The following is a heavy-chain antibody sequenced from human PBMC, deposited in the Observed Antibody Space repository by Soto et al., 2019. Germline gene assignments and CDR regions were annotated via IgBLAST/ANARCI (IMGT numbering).Heavy chain of an antibody. CDR1: GYTFTSYG. CDR3: ARHRYYYGSGSYFSWFDP. Sequence: ASVKVSCKASGYTFTSYGISWVRQAPGQGLEWMGWISAYNGNTNYAQKLQGRVTMTTDTSKNQFSLKLSSVTAADTAVYYCARHRYYYGSGSYFSWFDPWGQGTLVTVSS. D-gene: IGHD3-10*01. CDR2: ISAYNGNT. J-gene: IGHJ5*02. V-gene: IGHV1-18*01.